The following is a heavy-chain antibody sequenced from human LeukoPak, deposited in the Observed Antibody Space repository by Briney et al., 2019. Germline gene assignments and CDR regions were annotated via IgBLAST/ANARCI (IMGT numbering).Heavy chain of an antibody. CDR3: ARGKLESRYSGSYDY. CDR2: ISSRGSTK. D-gene: IGHD1-26*01. V-gene: IGHV3-48*03. CDR1: GFTFSNYE. Sequence: GGSLRLSCAASGFTFSNYEMNWVRQAPGKGLEWVSYISSRGSTKYYADSVKGRFTISRDNAKKSLYLQMNSLRAEDTAVYYCARGKLESRYSGSYDYWGQGTLVTVS. J-gene: IGHJ4*02.